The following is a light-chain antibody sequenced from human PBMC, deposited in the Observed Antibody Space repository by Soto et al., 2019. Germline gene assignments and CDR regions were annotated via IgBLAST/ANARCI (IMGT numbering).Light chain of an antibody. CDR2: DAS. Sequence: DIQMTQSPSSLSSSVGDRVTITCQASQDISNYLNWYQQKPGKAPKLLIYDASNLETGVPSRFSGSGSGTHFTLTISSLQPEDFATYYCQQSYSTLSITFGQGTRLEIK. J-gene: IGKJ5*01. V-gene: IGKV1-33*01. CDR1: QDISNY. CDR3: QQSYSTLSIT.